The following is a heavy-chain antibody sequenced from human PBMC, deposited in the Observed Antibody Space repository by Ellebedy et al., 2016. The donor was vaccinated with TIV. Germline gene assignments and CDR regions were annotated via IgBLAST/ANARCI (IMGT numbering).Heavy chain of an antibody. CDR3: ARDQGWAVAGTTRFDY. CDR2: IWYDGSNK. CDR1: GFTFSSYG. J-gene: IGHJ4*02. D-gene: IGHD6-19*01. V-gene: IGHV3-33*08. Sequence: GESLKISCAASGFTFSSYGMHWVRQAPGKGLEWVAVIWYDGSNKYYADSVKGRFTISRDNSKSTLYLQMNSLRAEDTAVYYCARDQGWAVAGTTRFDYWGQGTLVTVSS.